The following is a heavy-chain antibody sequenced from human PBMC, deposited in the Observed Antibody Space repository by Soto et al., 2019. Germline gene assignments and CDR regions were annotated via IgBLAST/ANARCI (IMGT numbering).Heavy chain of an antibody. CDR3: ARHRINDSGRRPSYFNY. D-gene: IGHD1-26*01. CDR2: IIPIFGTA. Sequence: QVQLVQSGAEVTKPGSSVKVSCKASGGTFSSYAISWVRQAPGQGLEWMGGIIPIFGTANYAQKFQGRVTITADESTSTAYMELSSLRSEDTAVYYCARHRINDSGRRPSYFNYWGQGTLVTVSS. V-gene: IGHV1-69*01. J-gene: IGHJ4*02. CDR1: GGTFSSYA.